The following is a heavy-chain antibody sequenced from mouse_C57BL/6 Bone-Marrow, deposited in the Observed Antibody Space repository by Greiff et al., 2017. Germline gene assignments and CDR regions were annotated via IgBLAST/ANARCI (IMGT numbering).Heavy chain of an antibody. J-gene: IGHJ1*03. D-gene: IGHD1-1*01. Sequence: VQLQQSGAELVKPGASVKLSCKASGYTFTSYWMHWVKQRPGQGLEWIGMIHPNSGSTNYNEKFKSKATLTVDKSSSTAYMQLSSLTSEDSAVYFCAAYSGISYPSYWYFGVWGTGTTVTVSS. V-gene: IGHV1-64*01. CDR3: AAYSGISYPSYWYFGV. CDR1: GYTFTSYW. CDR2: IHPNSGST.